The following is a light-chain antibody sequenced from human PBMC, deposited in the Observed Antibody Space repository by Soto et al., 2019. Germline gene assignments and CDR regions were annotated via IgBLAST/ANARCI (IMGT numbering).Light chain of an antibody. CDR3: GTWDISLTNGRV. CDR2: DNY. V-gene: IGLV1-51*01. Sequence: QSVLTQPPSVSAAPGQKVTISCSGGSSNIGRNYVSWYQQLPGTAPKLLIYDNYKRPSGIPDRFSGSKSGTSATLDITGLPTGDEADYYCGTWDISLTNGRVFGGGTKLTVL. CDR1: SSNIGRNY. J-gene: IGLJ2*01.